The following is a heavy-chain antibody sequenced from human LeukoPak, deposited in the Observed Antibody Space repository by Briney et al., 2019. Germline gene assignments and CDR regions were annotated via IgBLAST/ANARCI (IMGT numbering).Heavy chain of an antibody. CDR3: ARGDFWSGSATEYYFDY. V-gene: IGHV4-30-4*01. D-gene: IGHD3-3*01. J-gene: IGHJ4*02. Sequence: SETLSLTCTVSGGSISSGDYYWSWIRQPPGKGLEWIGYIYYSGSTYHNPSLKSRVTISVDTSKNQFSLKLSSVTAADTAVYYCARGDFWSGSATEYYFDYWGQGTLVTVSS. CDR1: GGSISSGDYY. CDR2: IYYSGST.